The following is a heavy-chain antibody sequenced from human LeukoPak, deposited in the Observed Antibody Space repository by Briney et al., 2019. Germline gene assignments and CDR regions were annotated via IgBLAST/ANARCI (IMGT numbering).Heavy chain of an antibody. D-gene: IGHD3-22*01. CDR3: ARDHGVGGYPHYYFDY. CDR2: ISSSSSTT. V-gene: IGHV3-48*02. J-gene: IGHJ4*02. Sequence: GGALRLSCAASGFTFSSYSMNWVRQAPGKGLEWVSYISSSSSTTYYADSVKGRFTISRDNAKNSMYLQMQSLSDEDTAVYYCARDHGVGGYPHYYFDYWGTGTLVTVSS. CDR1: GFTFSSYS.